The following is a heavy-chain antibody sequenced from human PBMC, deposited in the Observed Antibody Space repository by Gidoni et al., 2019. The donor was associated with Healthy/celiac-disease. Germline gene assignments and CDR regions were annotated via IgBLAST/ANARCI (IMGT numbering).Heavy chain of an antibody. V-gene: IGHV3-23*01. Sequence: EVQLLESGGGLVQPGGSLRLSCAASGFTFSSYAMSWVRQAPGKGLAWVSAIRGSGGSTYYADSVKGRFTISRDNSKNTLYLQMNSLRAEDTAVYYCAKFYCSGGSCYEYYYYGMDVWGQGTTVTVSS. D-gene: IGHD2-15*01. CDR1: GFTFSSYA. J-gene: IGHJ6*02. CDR3: AKFYCSGGSCYEYYYYGMDV. CDR2: IRGSGGST.